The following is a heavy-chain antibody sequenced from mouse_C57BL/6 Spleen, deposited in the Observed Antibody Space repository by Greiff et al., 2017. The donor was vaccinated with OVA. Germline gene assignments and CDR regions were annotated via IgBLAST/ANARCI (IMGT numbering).Heavy chain of an antibody. CDR1: GYSITSGYY. J-gene: IGHJ1*03. CDR3: ARDYGSSSEYFDV. CDR2: ISYDGSN. D-gene: IGHD1-1*01. V-gene: IGHV3-6*01. Sequence: EVKLQESGPGLVKPSQSLSLTCSVTGYSITSGYYWNWIRQFPGNKLEWMGYISYDGSNNYNPSLKNRISLTRDTSKNQFFLKLNSVTNEDTATYYCARDYGSSSEYFDVWGTGTTVTVSS.